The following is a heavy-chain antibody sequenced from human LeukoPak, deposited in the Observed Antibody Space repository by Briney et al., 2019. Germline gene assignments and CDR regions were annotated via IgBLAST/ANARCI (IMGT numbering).Heavy chain of an antibody. CDR2: IYYSGST. CDR3: ARESLTWLQSRTSWFDP. CDR1: GGSISSSTYF. Sequence: SETLSLTCNVSGGSISSSTYFWGWIRQPPGKGLEWIGTIYYSGSTYYNPSLKSRVTISVDSSKNQFSLRLSSVTAADTAVYYCARESLTWLQSRTSWFDPWGQGTLVTVSS. J-gene: IGHJ5*02. V-gene: IGHV4-39*07. D-gene: IGHD5-24*01.